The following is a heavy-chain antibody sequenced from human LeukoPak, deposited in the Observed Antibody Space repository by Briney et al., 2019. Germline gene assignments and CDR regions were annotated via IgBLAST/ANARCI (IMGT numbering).Heavy chain of an antibody. V-gene: IGHV3-13*01. CDR1: GFTFKNYD. CDR2: IGTAGDT. Sequence: TGGSLRLSCAASGFTFKNYDMHWVRQAAGEGLEWVSAIGTAGDTYYPGSVKGRFTISRENAKNSLYLQMNSLRAGDTAVYYCARGGRGSSWFDNWGQGTLVTVSS. CDR3: ARGGRGSSWFDN. J-gene: IGHJ4*02. D-gene: IGHD6-13*01.